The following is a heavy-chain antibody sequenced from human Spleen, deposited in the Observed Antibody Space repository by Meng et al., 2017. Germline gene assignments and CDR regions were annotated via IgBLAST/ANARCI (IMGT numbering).Heavy chain of an antibody. CDR3: ASGSDTTSGGAWH. V-gene: IGHV3-23*01. CDR2: ISSRGDSK. Sequence: GESLKISCGASGFTFNKYAMSWVRQAPGKGLEWVSAISSRGDSKNHADSVKGRFTISRDNSKNTLYLQMNSLRAEETAPYFCASGSDTTSGGAWHWGQGTLVTVSS. D-gene: IGHD1-26*01. CDR1: GFTFNKYA. J-gene: IGHJ4*02.